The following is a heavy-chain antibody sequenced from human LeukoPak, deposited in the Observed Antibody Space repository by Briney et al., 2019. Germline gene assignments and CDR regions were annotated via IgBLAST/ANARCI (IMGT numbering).Heavy chain of an antibody. CDR1: GGTFSSYA. Sequence: SVKVSCKASGGTFSSYAISWVRQAPGQGLEWMGRIIPILGIANYAQKFQGRVTITADKSTSTAYMELSSLRSEDTAVYYCARGPYGSGKGIDYWGQGTLVTVSS. CDR3: ARGPYGSGKGIDY. CDR2: IIPILGIA. J-gene: IGHJ4*02. V-gene: IGHV1-69*04. D-gene: IGHD3-10*01.